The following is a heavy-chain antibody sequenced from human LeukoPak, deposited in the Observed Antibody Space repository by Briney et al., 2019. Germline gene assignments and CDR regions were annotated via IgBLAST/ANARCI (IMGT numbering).Heavy chain of an antibody. CDR3: ARGRGRGVIIKWRKYNWFDP. V-gene: IGHV4-39*01. D-gene: IGHD3-10*01. CDR1: GGSISSSSYY. J-gene: IGHJ5*02. Sequence: SETLSLTCTVSGGSISSSSYYWGWIRQPPGKGLEWIGSIYYSGSTYYNPSLKSRVTISVDTSKNQFSLKLSSVTAADTAVYYCARGRGRGVIIKWRKYNWFDPWGQGTLVTVSS. CDR2: IYYSGST.